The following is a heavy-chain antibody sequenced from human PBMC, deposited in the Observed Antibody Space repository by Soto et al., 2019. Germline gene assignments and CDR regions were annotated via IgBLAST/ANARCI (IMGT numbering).Heavy chain of an antibody. Sequence: QVQLVQSGAEVKKPGASVKVSCKASGYTFTGYYIHWVRQAPGQGLEWMGIINPSGGSTSYAQKFQGRVTMTRDTSTSTVYMELSSLRSEDTAVYYCNVVVVAATKSTRDYWGQGTLVTVSS. J-gene: IGHJ4*02. D-gene: IGHD2-15*01. CDR2: INPSGGST. CDR1: GYTFTGYY. CDR3: NVVVVAATKSTRDY. V-gene: IGHV1-46*01.